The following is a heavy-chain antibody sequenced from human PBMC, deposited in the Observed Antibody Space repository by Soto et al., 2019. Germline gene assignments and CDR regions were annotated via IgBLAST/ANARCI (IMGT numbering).Heavy chain of an antibody. CDR2: ISSSGSTI. CDR3: ARDRDYYDSSGYCDY. D-gene: IGHD3-22*01. V-gene: IGHV3-48*03. CDR1: GFTFSSYE. Sequence: GGSLRLSCAASGFTFSSYEINWVRQAPGKGLEWVSYISSSGSTIYYADSVKGRFTISRDNAKNSLYLQMNSLRAEDTAVYYCARDRDYYDSSGYCDYWGQGTLVTVSS. J-gene: IGHJ4*02.